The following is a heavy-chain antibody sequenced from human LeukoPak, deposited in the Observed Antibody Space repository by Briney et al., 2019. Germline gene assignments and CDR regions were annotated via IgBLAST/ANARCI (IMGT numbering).Heavy chain of an antibody. CDR3: ARDLAYGRLDY. CDR1: GLTFSSSW. D-gene: IGHD3-16*01. CDR2: INPEGSEK. V-gene: IGHV3-7*01. Sequence: GGSLRLSCAVSGLTFSSSWMDWVRQAPGKGLEWVASINPEGSEKYSADSVKGRFTISRDNAKNSLYLQMDSLRVEDTAFYYCARDLAYGRLDYWGQGMLVTVSS. J-gene: IGHJ4*02.